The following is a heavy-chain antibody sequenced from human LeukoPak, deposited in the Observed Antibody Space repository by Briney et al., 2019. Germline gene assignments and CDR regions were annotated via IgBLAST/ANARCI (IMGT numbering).Heavy chain of an antibody. J-gene: IGHJ4*02. V-gene: IGHV1-8*01. CDR3: ARGRGGTVVRGYFDY. CDR2: MNSNSGNT. D-gene: IGHD3-10*01. Sequence: ASVKVSCKASGYTFTNYDIMWVRQATGQGPEWMGWMNSNSGNTGSAQKFQGRVTMTRDTSINTAYMELHSLTSEDTAVYYCARGRGGTVVRGYFDYWGQGTLVTVSS. CDR1: GYTFTNYD.